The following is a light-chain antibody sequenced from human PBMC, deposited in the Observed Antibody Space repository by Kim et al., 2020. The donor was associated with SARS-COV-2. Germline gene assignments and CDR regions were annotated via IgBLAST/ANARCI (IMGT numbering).Light chain of an antibody. CDR3: QAWDSSTAV. Sequence: VSPGQTASITCSGDKLGAKYACWYQQKPGQSPVLVIYQDSKRPSGIPERFSGSNSGNTATLTISGTQAMDEADYYCQAWDSSTAVFGGGTKLTVL. CDR1: KLGAKY. V-gene: IGLV3-1*01. J-gene: IGLJ2*01. CDR2: QDS.